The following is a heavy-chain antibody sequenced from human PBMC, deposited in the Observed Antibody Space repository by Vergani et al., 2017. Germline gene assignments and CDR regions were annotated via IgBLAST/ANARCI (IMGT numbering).Heavy chain of an antibody. V-gene: IGHV1-69*13. J-gene: IGHJ4*02. D-gene: IGHD2-15*01. Sequence: QVQLVQSGAEVKKPGSSVKVSCKASGGTFSTYAISWVRQAPGQGLEWMGRLIPIFGTTNYAQNFQGRVTITADESTSTAYMELSSLRSEDTAVYYCARDRRYCSGGSCYLDYWGQGTLTTVSS. CDR3: ARDRRYCSGGSCYLDY. CDR2: LIPIFGTT. CDR1: GGTFSTYA.